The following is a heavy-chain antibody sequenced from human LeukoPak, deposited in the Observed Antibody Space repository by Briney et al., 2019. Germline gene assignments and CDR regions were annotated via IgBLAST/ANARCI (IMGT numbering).Heavy chain of an antibody. V-gene: IGHV3-30-3*01. CDR1: GFTFSSYA. D-gene: IGHD3-10*01. CDR3: ARGDSVQGYGSGSYYFDY. CDR2: ISYDGSNK. Sequence: GGSLRLSCAASGFTFSSYAMHWVRQAPGKGLEWVAVISYDGSNKYYADSVKGRFTISRDNSKNTLYLQMNSLRAEDTAVYHCARGDSVQGYGSGSYYFDYWGQGTLVTVSS. J-gene: IGHJ4*02.